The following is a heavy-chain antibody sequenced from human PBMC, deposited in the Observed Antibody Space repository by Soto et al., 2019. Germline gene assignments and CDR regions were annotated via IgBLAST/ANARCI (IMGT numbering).Heavy chain of an antibody. CDR1: GFTVSSNY. Sequence: PGGSLRLSCAASGFTVSSNYMSWVRQAPGKGLEWIGEINNSGSTNYTPSLKSRVTISVDTSKNQFSLKMSSVTAADTAVYYCARDHVTTAFNSDYWGQGTLVTVSS. CDR2: INNSGST. J-gene: IGHJ4*02. V-gene: IGHV4-34*01. D-gene: IGHD4-4*01. CDR3: ARDHVTTAFNSDY.